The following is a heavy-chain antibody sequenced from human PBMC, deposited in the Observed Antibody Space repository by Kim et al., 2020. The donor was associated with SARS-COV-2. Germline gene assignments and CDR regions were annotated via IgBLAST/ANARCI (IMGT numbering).Heavy chain of an antibody. V-gene: IGHV3-21*04. Sequence: GGSLRLSCAASGFTFSSYSMNWVRQAPGKGLEWVSSISSSSYIYYADSVKGRFTISRDNAKNSLYLQMNSLRAEDTAVYYCARTLHYYDSSGYQLPTDYWGQGTLVTVSS. J-gene: IGHJ4*02. D-gene: IGHD3-22*01. CDR3: ARTLHYYDSSGYQLPTDY. CDR2: ISSSSYI. CDR1: GFTFSSYS.